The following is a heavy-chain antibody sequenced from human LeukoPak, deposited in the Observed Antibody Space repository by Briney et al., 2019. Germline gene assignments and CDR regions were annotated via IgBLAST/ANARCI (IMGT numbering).Heavy chain of an antibody. CDR2: INAGNGNT. CDR3: ARIKKAAAGNTGSDAFDI. Sequence: ASVKVSCKASGYTFTSYAMHWVRQAPGQRLEWMGWINAGNGNTIYSQKFQGRVTITRDTSASTAYMELSSLRSEDTAVYYCARIKKAAAGNTGSDAFDIWGQGTMVTVSS. D-gene: IGHD6-13*01. CDR1: GYTFTSYA. V-gene: IGHV1-3*01. J-gene: IGHJ3*02.